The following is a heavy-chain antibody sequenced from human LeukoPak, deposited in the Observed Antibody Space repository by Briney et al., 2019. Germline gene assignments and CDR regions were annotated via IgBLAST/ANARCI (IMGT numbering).Heavy chain of an antibody. D-gene: IGHD3-9*01. CDR1: GGAFSGFY. V-gene: IGHV4-34*01. CDR3: ARHFLQYYDILTGYPKTNWFDP. CDR2: INHSGST. J-gene: IGHJ5*02. Sequence: PSETLSLTRAVYGGAFSGFYWSWIRPPPGEGPGWIGGINHSGSTNYNPSLKSRVTISVDTSKNQFSLKLSSVTAADTAVYYCARHFLQYYDILTGYPKTNWFDPWGQGTLVTVSS.